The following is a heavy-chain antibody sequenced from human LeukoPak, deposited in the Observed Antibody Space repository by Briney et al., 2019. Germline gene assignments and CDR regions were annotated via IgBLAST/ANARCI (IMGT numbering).Heavy chain of an antibody. Sequence: PSETLSLTCTVSGGSISSYYWSWIRQPPGEGLEWVGYIYYSGSTNYNPSLKSRVTISVDTSKNQFSLKLSSVTAADTAVYYCARRVEMATRGCYSDLWGHGTLVTVSS. CDR1: GGSISSYY. V-gene: IGHV4-59*08. D-gene: IGHD5-24*01. J-gene: IGHJ2*01. CDR2: IYYSGST. CDR3: ARRVEMATRGCYSDL.